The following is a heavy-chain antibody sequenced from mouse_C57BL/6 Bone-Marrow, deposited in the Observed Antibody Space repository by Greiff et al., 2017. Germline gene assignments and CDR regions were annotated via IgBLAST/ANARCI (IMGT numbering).Heavy chain of an antibody. CDR3: ATPHYYGSSYGYFDV. J-gene: IGHJ1*03. Sequence: VKLQQPGAELVKPGASVKVSCKASGYTFTSYWMHWVKQRPGQGLEWIGRIHPSDSDTNYNQKFKGKATLTVDKSSSTAYMQLSSLTSEDSAVXYCATPHYYGSSYGYFDVWGTGTTVTVSS. D-gene: IGHD1-1*01. CDR2: IHPSDSDT. CDR1: GYTFTSYW. V-gene: IGHV1-74*01.